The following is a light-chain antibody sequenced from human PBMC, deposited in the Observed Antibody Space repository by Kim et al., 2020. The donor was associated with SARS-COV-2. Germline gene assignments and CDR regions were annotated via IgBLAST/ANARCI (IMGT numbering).Light chain of an antibody. J-gene: IGKJ5*01. Sequence: EIVLTQSPATLSLSPGERATLSCRASQTVSSNLVWYQQKPGQAPRLLIYYASIRATGIPDRFSGSGSGTDFTLTISRLEPEDVGMYYCQQYGDSPPMTFGQGTRLEIK. CDR1: QTVSSN. CDR2: YAS. CDR3: QQYGDSPPMT. V-gene: IGKV3-20*01.